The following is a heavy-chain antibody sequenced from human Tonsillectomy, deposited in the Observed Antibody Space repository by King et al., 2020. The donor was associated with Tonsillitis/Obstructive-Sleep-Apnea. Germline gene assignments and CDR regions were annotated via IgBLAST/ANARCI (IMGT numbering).Heavy chain of an antibody. Sequence: QLVQSGAEVKKPGASVKVSCKASGYTFTSYYMHWVRQAPGQGLEWMGIINPSGGSTSYAQKFQGRVTMTRDTSTNTVYMELSSLRSEDTAVYYCARAGIGGIARWGYYYYYMDVWGKGTTVTVSS. CDR2: INPSGGST. D-gene: IGHD5-24*01. CDR1: GYTFTSYY. CDR3: ARAGIGGIARWGYYYYYMDV. J-gene: IGHJ6*03. V-gene: IGHV1-46*01.